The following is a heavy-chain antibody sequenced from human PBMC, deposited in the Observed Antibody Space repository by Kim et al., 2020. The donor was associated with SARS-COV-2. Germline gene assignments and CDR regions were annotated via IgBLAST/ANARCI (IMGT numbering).Heavy chain of an antibody. CDR1: GGTLSNYA. CDR3: ARGVIRGVSSYYFDY. D-gene: IGHD3-10*01. Sequence: SVKVSCKASGGTLSNYAISWVRQAPGQGLQWMGGIIPVFGAANYAQRFQGRVTITADESTSIAYMELSSLRSEDTALYYCARGVIRGVSSYYFDYWGQG. CDR2: IIPVFGAA. J-gene: IGHJ4*02. V-gene: IGHV1-69*13.